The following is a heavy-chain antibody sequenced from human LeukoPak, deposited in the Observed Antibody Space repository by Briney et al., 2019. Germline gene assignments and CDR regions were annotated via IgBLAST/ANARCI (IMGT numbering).Heavy chain of an antibody. CDR2: INPSGDST. V-gene: IGHV1-46*01. D-gene: IGHD3-16*01. J-gene: IGHJ6*03. CDR1: GYTFTSYY. Sequence: ASVKASCKASGYTFTSYYMHWVRQAPGQGLEWMGIINPSGDSTTYAQKFQGRVTMTRDMSTTTAYMELRSLRSDDTAVYYCARGGGGLSYYYMDVWGKGTTVTVSS. CDR3: ARGGGGLSYYYMDV.